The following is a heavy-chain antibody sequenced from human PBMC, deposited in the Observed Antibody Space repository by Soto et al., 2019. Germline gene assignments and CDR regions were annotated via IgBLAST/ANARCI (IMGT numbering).Heavy chain of an antibody. Sequence: PSQTLSLTCTVSGGSISSYYWSWIRQPPGKGLEWIGYIYYSGSTNYNPSLKSRVTISVDTSKNQLSLKLSSVTAADTAVYYCARHQKDYDLPGLYYYYMDVWGKGTTVTVSS. CDR1: GGSISSYY. D-gene: IGHD3-3*01. V-gene: IGHV4-59*08. CDR3: ARHQKDYDLPGLYYYYMDV. J-gene: IGHJ6*03. CDR2: IYYSGST.